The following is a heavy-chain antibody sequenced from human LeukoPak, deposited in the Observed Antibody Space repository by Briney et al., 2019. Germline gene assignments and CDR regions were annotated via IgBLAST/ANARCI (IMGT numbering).Heavy chain of an antibody. CDR1: GYTFTGYY. D-gene: IGHD2-2*01. Sequence: ASVKVSCKASGYTFTGYYMHWVRQAPGQGLEWMGWINPNSGGTNYAQKFQGRVTMTRDTSISTAYMELSRLRSDDTAVYYCAREGVPAAPPYYYYYMDVWGKGTTVTVSS. V-gene: IGHV1-2*02. CDR3: AREGVPAAPPYYYYYMDV. CDR2: INPNSGGT. J-gene: IGHJ6*03.